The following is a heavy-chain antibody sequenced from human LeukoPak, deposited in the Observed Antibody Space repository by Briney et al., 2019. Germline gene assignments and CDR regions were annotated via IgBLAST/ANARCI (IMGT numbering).Heavy chain of an antibody. CDR1: GYSISSGYY. V-gene: IGHV4-38-2*02. CDR2: IYHSGST. D-gene: IGHD6-13*01. CDR3: AREKAAAGKGYYGMDV. Sequence: SETLSLTCAVSGYSISSGYYWGWIRQPPGKGLEWIGSIYHSGSTYYNPSLKSRVTISVDTSENQFSLKLSSVTAADTAVYYCAREKAAAGKGYYGMDVWGKGTTVTVSP. J-gene: IGHJ6*04.